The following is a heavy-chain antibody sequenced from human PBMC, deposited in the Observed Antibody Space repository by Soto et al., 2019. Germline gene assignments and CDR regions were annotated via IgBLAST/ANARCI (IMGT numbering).Heavy chain of an antibody. J-gene: IGHJ3*02. CDR1: GFTFSDYY. CDR3: ARDRGGDYYDSSGYYGAFDI. Sequence: GGSLRLSCAASGFTFSDYYMSWIRQAPGKGLEWVSYISSSSSYTNYADSVKGRFTISRDNAKNSLYLQMNSLRAEDTAVYYCARDRGGDYYDSSGYYGAFDIWGQGTMVTVS. D-gene: IGHD3-22*01. V-gene: IGHV3-11*05. CDR2: ISSSSSYT.